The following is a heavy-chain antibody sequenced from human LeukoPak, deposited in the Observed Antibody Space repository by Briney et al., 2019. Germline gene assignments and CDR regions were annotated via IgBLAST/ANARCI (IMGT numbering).Heavy chain of an antibody. V-gene: IGHV1-69*05. CDR2: IIPIFGTA. D-gene: IGHD5-12*01. Sequence: SVKVSCKASGGTFSSYAISWVRQAPGQGLEWMGGIIPIFGTANYAQKFQGRVTITTDESTSTAYMELSSLRSEDTAVYYCARIQAVDIVAEYYFDYWGQGTLVTVSS. J-gene: IGHJ4*02. CDR3: ARIQAVDIVAEYYFDY. CDR1: GGTFSSYA.